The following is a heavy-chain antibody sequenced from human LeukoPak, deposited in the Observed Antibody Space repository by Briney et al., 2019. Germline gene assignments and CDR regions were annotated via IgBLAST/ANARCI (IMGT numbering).Heavy chain of an antibody. V-gene: IGHV3-53*01. CDR1: GFSFSSYW. CDR2: IYSGGST. D-gene: IGHD3-16*01. Sequence: GGSLRLSCAASGFSFSSYWMSWVRQAPGKGLEWVSVIYSGGSTYYADSVKGRFTISRDNSRNMVYLQMDSLRVEDTAVYYCARETLGYWGQGTLVTVSS. J-gene: IGHJ4*02. CDR3: ARETLGY.